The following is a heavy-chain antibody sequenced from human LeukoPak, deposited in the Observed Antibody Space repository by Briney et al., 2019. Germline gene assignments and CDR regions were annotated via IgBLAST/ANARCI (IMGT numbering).Heavy chain of an antibody. CDR2: IHQSGTT. V-gene: IGHV4-30-2*01. J-gene: IGHJ5*02. CDR3: ARGHRRIVVVPAAIRWFDP. Sequence: SQTLSLTCIVSGDSIDSGGYSWSWIRQPPGKALEWIGYIHQSGTTYRNPSLSRRVTMSKDSSKNQFSLNLHSVTAADTAVYYCARGHRRIVVVPAAIRWFDPWGQGTLVTVSS. CDR1: GDSIDSGGYS. D-gene: IGHD2-2*02.